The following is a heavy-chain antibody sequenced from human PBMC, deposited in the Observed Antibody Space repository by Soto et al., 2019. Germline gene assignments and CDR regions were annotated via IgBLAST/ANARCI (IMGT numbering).Heavy chain of an antibody. V-gene: IGHV4-31*03. Sequence: SETLSLTCTVSGGSISSGGYYWSWIRQHPGRGLEWIGYIYYSGSTYYNPSLKSRVTISVDTSKNQFSLKLNSVTAADTAVYYCARFGYSTNIGIDYWGQGTLVTVSS. D-gene: IGHD3-22*01. CDR3: ARFGYSTNIGIDY. CDR1: GGSISSGGYY. CDR2: IYYSGST. J-gene: IGHJ4*02.